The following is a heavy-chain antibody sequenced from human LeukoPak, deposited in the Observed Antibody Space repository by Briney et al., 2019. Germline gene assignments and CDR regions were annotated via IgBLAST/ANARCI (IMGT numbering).Heavy chain of an antibody. CDR2: IYYSGST. J-gene: IGHJ5*02. D-gene: IGHD3-22*01. CDR1: GGSISSSSYY. Sequence: SETLSLTCTVSGGSISSSSYYWGWIRQPPGKGLEWIGSIYYSGSTYYNPSLKSRVTISVDTSKNQFSLKLSSVTAADTAVYYCARVLALPYYDSSGPEYNWFDPWGQGTLVTVSS. CDR3: ARVLALPYYDSSGPEYNWFDP. V-gene: IGHV4-39*07.